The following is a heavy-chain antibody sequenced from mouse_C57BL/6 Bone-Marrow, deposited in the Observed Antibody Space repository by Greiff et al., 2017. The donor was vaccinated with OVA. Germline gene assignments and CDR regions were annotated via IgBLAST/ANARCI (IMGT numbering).Heavy chain of an antibody. CDR1: GFTFSSYA. J-gene: IGHJ1*03. Sequence: DVKLVESGGGLVKPGGSLKLSCAASGFTFSSYAMSWVRQTPEKRLEWVATISDGGSYTYYPDNVKGRFTISRDNAKNNLYLQMSHLKSEDTAMYYCASGPYYYGSSYWYFDVWGTGTTVTVSS. CDR2: ISDGGSYT. V-gene: IGHV5-4*03. CDR3: ASGPYYYGSSYWYFDV. D-gene: IGHD1-1*01.